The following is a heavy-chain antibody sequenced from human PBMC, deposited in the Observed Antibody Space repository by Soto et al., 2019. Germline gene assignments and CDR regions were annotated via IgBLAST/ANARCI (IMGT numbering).Heavy chain of an antibody. Sequence: EVQLVESGGGLVQPGGSLRLSCAASGFTFSDHYMDWVRQAPGKGLEWVGRSRNKANSYSTEYAASVKGRFTISRDESKNSLYLKRNSLKTGDTAVYYCARFRGSYTRGLDYWGQGTLVTVSS. V-gene: IGHV3-72*01. CDR3: ARFRGSYTRGLDY. D-gene: IGHD1-26*01. CDR2: SRNKANSYST. J-gene: IGHJ4*02. CDR1: GFTFSDHY.